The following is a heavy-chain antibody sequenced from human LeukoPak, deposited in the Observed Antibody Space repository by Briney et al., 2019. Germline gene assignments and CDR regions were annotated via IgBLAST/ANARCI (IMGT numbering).Heavy chain of an antibody. J-gene: IGHJ4*02. Sequence: SETLSLTCTVSGGSISSSSYYWGWIRQPPGKGLEWIGSIYYSGSTYYNPSLKSRVTISVDTSKNQFSLKLSSVTAADTAVYYCASGSSSWYDFDYWGQGTLVTVSS. CDR1: GGSISSSSYY. V-gene: IGHV4-39*07. CDR2: IYYSGST. D-gene: IGHD6-13*01. CDR3: ASGSSSWYDFDY.